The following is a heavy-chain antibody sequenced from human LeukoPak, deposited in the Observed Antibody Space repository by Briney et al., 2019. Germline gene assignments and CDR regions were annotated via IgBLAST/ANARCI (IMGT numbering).Heavy chain of an antibody. CDR1: GFTFSSHG. CDR2: IVGGAGGT. CDR3: ARRGTTREGSYFDY. J-gene: IGHJ4*02. V-gene: IGHV3-23*01. D-gene: IGHD1-1*01. Sequence: GGSLRLSCAASGFTFSSHGMSWVRQAPGKELEWVSGIVGGAGGTYYADSVKGRFTISRDNSKNTLYLQMNSLRAEGTAVYYCARRGTTREGSYFDYWGQGTLVTVSS.